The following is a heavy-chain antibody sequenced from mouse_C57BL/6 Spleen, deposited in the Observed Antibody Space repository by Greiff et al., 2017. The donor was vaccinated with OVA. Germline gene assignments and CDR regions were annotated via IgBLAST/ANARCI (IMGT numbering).Heavy chain of an antibody. J-gene: IGHJ4*01. CDR2: IYPGDGDT. V-gene: IGHV1-80*01. Sequence: VKLMESGAELVKPGASVKISCKASGYAFSSYWMNWVKQRPGKGLEWIGQIYPGDGDTNYNGKFKGKATLTADKSSSTAYMQLSSLTSEDSAVYFCARGRDYAMDYWGQGTSVTVSS. CDR3: ARGRDYAMDY. CDR1: GYAFSSYW.